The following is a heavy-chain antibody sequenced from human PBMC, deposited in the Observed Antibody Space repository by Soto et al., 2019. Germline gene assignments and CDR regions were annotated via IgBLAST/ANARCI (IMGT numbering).Heavy chain of an antibody. J-gene: IGHJ4*01. CDR1: DYSLTTYG. Sequence: ASVKVSCKASDYSLTTYGISWVRQAPGQGLECMGWISANNANTDYAQKFQGSVTMTTXTXXNXXXMXLRXLRSDDTAVYYCASWAGRARDFGGPCDYWGQ. CDR2: ISANNANT. D-gene: IGHD3-10*01. CDR3: ASWAGRARDFGGPCDY. V-gene: IGHV1-18*04.